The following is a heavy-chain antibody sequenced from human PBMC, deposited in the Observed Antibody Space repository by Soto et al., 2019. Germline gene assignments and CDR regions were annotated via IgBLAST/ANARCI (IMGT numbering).Heavy chain of an antibody. J-gene: IGHJ2*01. CDR3: ARSGIAAHWYFDL. CDR2: IYYSGYT. Sequence: SETLSLTCTVSGGSISSSSYYWGWIRQPPGKGLELIGSIYYSGYTYYNPSLQSRVTMSVDTSNDQFSLKLTSVTAADTAVYYCARSGIAAHWYFDLGGRGTLVTVSS. CDR1: GGSISSSSYY. V-gene: IGHV4-39*01. D-gene: IGHD6-6*01.